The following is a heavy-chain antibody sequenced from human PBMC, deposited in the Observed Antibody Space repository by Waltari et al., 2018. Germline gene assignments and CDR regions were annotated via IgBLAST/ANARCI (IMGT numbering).Heavy chain of an antibody. J-gene: IGHJ4*02. V-gene: IGHV3-23*01. CDR1: GFTFTSYA. CDR3: ARDVAPTRSPMFDY. CDR2: ISDRGANT. D-gene: IGHD2-21*01. Sequence: EVQLLGSGGGWVQPGESLRLSCAASGFTFTSYAMTWVRQAPGMEPEWVSTISDRGANTHYAASVKGRFTISRDNSKSMLYLQMNNLRAEDTALYYCARDVAPTRSPMFDYWGQGTLVIVSS.